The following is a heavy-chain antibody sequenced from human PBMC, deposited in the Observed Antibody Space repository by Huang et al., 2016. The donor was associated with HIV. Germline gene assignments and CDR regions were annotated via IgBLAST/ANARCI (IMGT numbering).Heavy chain of an antibody. CDR1: GGTFSSYA. Sequence: QVQLVQSGAEVKKPGSSVKVSCKASGGTFSSYAISWVRQAPGQGLEWVGGIIPTLGTANYAQKFQGRVTIAADESTSTAYMELSSLRSEDTAVYYCARARGYYDSSVSYYFDYWGQGTLVTVSS. CDR3: ARARGYYDSSVSYYFDY. D-gene: IGHD3-22*01. CDR2: IIPTLGTA. V-gene: IGHV1-69*13. J-gene: IGHJ4*02.